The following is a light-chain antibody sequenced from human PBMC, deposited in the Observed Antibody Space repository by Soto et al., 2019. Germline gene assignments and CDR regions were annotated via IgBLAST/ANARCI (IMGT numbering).Light chain of an antibody. CDR2: RAS. CDR3: QQYDRFPIT. J-gene: IGKJ5*01. V-gene: IGKV1-5*03. CDR1: QSIRTW. Sequence: DIQMTQSPSTLSASIGDSVTITCRASQSIRTWLVWHQQKPGKAPNLLIYRASSLGSGVSSRFSGSGSGTEFTLTISSLQPGDFATYYCQQYDRFPITFGQGTRLEIK.